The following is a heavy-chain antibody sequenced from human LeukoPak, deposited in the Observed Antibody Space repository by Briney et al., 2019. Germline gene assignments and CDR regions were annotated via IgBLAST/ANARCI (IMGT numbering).Heavy chain of an antibody. CDR1: GGSFSGYY. V-gene: IGHV4-34*01. Sequence: SETLSLTCAVYGGSFSGYYWSWIRQPPGKGLEWIGEINHSGSTNYNPSLKSRVTISVDTSKNQFSLKLSSVTAADTAVYYCARGSRSDYGDFDYWGQGTLATVSS. CDR2: INHSGST. J-gene: IGHJ4*02. D-gene: IGHD4-17*01. CDR3: ARGSRSDYGDFDY.